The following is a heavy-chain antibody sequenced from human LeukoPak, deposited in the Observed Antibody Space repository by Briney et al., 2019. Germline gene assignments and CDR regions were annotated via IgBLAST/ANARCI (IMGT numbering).Heavy chain of an antibody. Sequence: PGGSLRLSCAASGFTFSSYWMHWVRQAPGKGLEWVSAISGSGGSTYYADSVKGRFTISRDNSKNTLYLQMNSLGAEDTAVYYCAKEAVTTSGYYYMDVWGKGTTVTVSS. CDR1: GFTFSSYW. D-gene: IGHD4-17*01. J-gene: IGHJ6*03. CDR2: ISGSGGST. CDR3: AKEAVTTSGYYYMDV. V-gene: IGHV3-23*01.